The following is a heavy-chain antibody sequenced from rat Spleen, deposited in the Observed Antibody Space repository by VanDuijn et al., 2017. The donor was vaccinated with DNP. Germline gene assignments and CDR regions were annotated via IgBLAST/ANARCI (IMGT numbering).Heavy chain of an antibody. V-gene: IGHV5-27*01. J-gene: IGHJ3*01. Sequence: EVQLVESGGGLVQPGRSLKLSCAASGFSFSNYYMAWVRQAPTKGLEWVAYISSGDGSTYYRDSVKGRFTISRDNAKSTLYLQMDSLRSEDTATYYCTTDPSYYSSPFAYWGQGTLVTVSS. CDR1: GFSFSNYY. CDR2: ISSGDGST. D-gene: IGHD1-2*01. CDR3: TTDPSYYSSPFAY.